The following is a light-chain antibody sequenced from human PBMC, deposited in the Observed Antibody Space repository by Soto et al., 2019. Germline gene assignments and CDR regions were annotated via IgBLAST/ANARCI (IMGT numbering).Light chain of an antibody. CDR1: QSVGKN. Sequence: GKLSVSAEGRVTLSCRDSQSVGKNLAWYQQKTGQVPRILIHGVSSRDTGIPDRFICSGSGTAFTLTIPSLEPEDFAVYYCQHYGYSIWTYAQGTRVEIK. CDR2: GVS. J-gene: IGKJ1*01. V-gene: IGKV3-20*01. CDR3: QHYGYSIWT.